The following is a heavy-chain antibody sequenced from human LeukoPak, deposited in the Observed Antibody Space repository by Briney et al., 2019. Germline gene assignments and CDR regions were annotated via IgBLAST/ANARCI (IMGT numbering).Heavy chain of an antibody. V-gene: IGHV3-7*01. J-gene: IGHJ4*02. D-gene: IGHD3-22*01. CDR3: TRDLKHDSSG. Sequence: GGSLRLSCAASAFTFRTHGMTSVGHAPGKGLECVDNIATDGSETYYQASVKGRFTISRNNASSLLYIQMNNLRDEDTAIYYCTRDLKHDSSGWGQGPLVTVSS. CDR1: AFTFRTHG. CDR2: IATDGSET.